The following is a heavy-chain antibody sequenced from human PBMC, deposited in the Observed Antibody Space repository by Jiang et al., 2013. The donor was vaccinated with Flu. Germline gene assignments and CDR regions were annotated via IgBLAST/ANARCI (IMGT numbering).Heavy chain of an antibody. CDR1: GCTFTTYA. J-gene: IGHJ4*02. CDR2: INTGNGNT. Sequence: SGAEVKKPGASVKVSCKASGCTFTTYAIHWVRQAPGQRLEWMGWINTGNGNTKYSQKFQGRVTITRATSASTAYMELSSLRSEDTAVYYCARGSIQLWFSPNDYWGQGTLVTVSS. CDR3: ARGSIQLWFSPNDY. D-gene: IGHD5-18*01. V-gene: IGHV1-3*04.